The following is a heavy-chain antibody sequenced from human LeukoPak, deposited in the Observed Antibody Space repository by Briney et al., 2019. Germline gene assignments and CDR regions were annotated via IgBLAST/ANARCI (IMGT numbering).Heavy chain of an antibody. J-gene: IGHJ4*02. D-gene: IGHD3-22*01. CDR1: GYTFTSYD. V-gene: IGHV1-8*03. Sequence: ASVKVSCKASGYTFTSYDINWVRQATGQGREGRGWMNPDSTNTGYAQRFQGRVTITRNTSIRKAYMERRRRRPEATAVYYCARSSSGYYDFDYWGQGTLVTVSS. CDR3: ARSSSGYYDFDY. CDR2: MNPDSTNT.